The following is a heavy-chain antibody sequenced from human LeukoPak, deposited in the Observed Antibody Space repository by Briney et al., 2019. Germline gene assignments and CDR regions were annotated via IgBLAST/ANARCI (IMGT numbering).Heavy chain of an antibody. Sequence: SATLSLTCTVSGGSISSHYWSWIRQPPGKGLEWIGYIYYSGSTNYNPSLKSRVTISVDTSKNQFSLKLSSVTAADTAVYYCARLEYSSSMDVWGKGTTVTVSS. D-gene: IGHD6-6*01. CDR1: GGSISSHY. CDR2: IYYSGST. CDR3: ARLEYSSSMDV. V-gene: IGHV4-59*11. J-gene: IGHJ6*03.